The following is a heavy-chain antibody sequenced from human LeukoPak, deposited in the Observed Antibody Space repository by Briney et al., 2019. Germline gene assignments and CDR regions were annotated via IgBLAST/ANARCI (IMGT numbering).Heavy chain of an antibody. CDR1: EYTFTGYY. Sequence: ASVKVSCKASEYTFTGYYMHWVRQAPGQGLEWMGWINPNSGGTNYAQKFQGRVTMTRDTSISTAYMELSRLRSDDTAVYYCARGSPYYYDSSGYVLSWFDPWGQGTLVTVSS. D-gene: IGHD3-22*01. CDR2: INPNSGGT. J-gene: IGHJ5*02. V-gene: IGHV1-2*02. CDR3: ARGSPYYYDSSGYVLSWFDP.